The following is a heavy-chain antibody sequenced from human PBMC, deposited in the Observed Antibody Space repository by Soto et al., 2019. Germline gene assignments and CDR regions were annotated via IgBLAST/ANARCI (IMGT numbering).Heavy chain of an antibody. CDR2: ISGSGDST. V-gene: IGHV3-23*01. J-gene: IGHJ4*02. CDR1: GFTFSSYA. CDR3: ATARGSSWDFDY. Sequence: GGSLRLSCAASGFTFSSYAMSWVRQAPGKGLEWVSAISGSGDSTYYADSVKGRFTISRDNSRNTLYLQMNSLRGEDTAVYYCATARGSSWDFDYWGQGTLVTVSS. D-gene: IGHD6-13*01.